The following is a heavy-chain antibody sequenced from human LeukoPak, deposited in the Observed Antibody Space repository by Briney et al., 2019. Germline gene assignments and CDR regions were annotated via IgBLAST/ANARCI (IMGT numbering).Heavy chain of an antibody. J-gene: IGHJ4*02. Sequence: GGSLRLSCAASGFTFSSYAMSWVRQAPRKGLEWVSAISGSGGSTYYADSVKGRFTISKDSSKTILYLQMNSLRAEDAAVYFCAKGSAAGRPYYFDYWGQGTLVTVSS. D-gene: IGHD6-25*01. V-gene: IGHV3-23*01. CDR3: AKGSAAGRPYYFDY. CDR2: ISGSGGST. CDR1: GFTFSSYA.